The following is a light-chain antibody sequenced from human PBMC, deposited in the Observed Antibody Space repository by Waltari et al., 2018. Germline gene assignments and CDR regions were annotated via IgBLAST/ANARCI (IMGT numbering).Light chain of an antibody. CDR2: EVS. CDR1: TSDVGGYNY. CDR3: SSYTSSNTWV. Sequence: QSALTQPASVSASPGQSITISCTGTTSDVGGYNYASWYQQHPGKAPKLMIYEVSNRPSGVSNRFSGSKSGNTASLTISGLQAEDEADYYCSSYTSSNTWVFGGGTKLTVL. V-gene: IGLV2-14*01. J-gene: IGLJ3*02.